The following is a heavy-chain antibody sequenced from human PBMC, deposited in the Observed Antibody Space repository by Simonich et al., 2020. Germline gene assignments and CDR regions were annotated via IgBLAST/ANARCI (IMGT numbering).Heavy chain of an antibody. V-gene: IGHV3-30*04. CDR3: ARDRNWGWFDP. J-gene: IGHJ5*02. CDR1: GVTFSSYA. Sequence: QVQLGESGGGVVQPGRYLRLSCAASGVTFSSYALNWVLQAPGKEMRWREGIADNGTEKDYADSVKGLFTISRDNSKNTLYLQMNSLRAEDTAVYYCARDRNWGWFDPWGQGTLVTVSS. D-gene: IGHD7-27*01. CDR2: IADNGTEK.